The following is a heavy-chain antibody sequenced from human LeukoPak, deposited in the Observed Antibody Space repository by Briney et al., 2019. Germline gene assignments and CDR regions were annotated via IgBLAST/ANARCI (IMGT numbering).Heavy chain of an antibody. V-gene: IGHV3-11*01. CDR1: GFTFRDYY. D-gene: IGHD3-10*02. J-gene: IGHJ3*02. CDR3: ARAMWDAFDI. CDR2: ISSSGTGI. Sequence: PGGSLRLSCAASGFTFRDYYMGWIRQAPGKGLEWVSYISSSGTGIYYADSVKGRFTISRDNAKNSLYQQVNSLRAEDTAVYYCARAMWDAFDIWGQGTMVTVSS.